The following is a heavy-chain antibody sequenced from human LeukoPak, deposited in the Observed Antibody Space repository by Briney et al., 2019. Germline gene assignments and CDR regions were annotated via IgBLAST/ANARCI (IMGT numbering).Heavy chain of an antibody. CDR3: AKDRRFLDY. J-gene: IGHJ4*02. Sequence: GGSLRLSCAASGFTFSSNWMSWVRQAPGKGLEWVANIKQDGSEKYYVDSVKGRFTISRDNAKSSLYLQMNSLRAEDTAVYYCAKDRRFLDYWGQGTLVTVSS. CDR1: GFTFSSNW. CDR2: IKQDGSEK. D-gene: IGHD3-3*01. V-gene: IGHV3-7*01.